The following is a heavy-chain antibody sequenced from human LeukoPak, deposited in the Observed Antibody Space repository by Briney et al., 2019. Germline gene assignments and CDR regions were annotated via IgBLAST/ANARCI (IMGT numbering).Heavy chain of an antibody. V-gene: IGHV3-7*01. Sequence: GGSLRLSCVASGFTFSSYWMSWVRQAPGKGLEWVANIKQDGSEIYYVASVKGRFTISRDNAKNSLYLQMNSLRAEDAAVYYCATINLQRSGDYWGQGTLVTVSS. D-gene: IGHD4-11*01. J-gene: IGHJ4*02. CDR1: GFTFSSYW. CDR3: ATINLQRSGDY. CDR2: IKQDGSEI.